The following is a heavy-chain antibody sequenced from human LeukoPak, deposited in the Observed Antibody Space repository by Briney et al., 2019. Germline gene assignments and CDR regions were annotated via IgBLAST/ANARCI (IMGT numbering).Heavy chain of an antibody. CDR3: ARESITMVREQRGAAIGYNPYYYYYYMDV. Sequence: GGSLRLSCAASGFTLSSYAMSWVRQAPGKGLEWVSSINNSGGSTYYADSVKGRFAISRDNPKNTLYLQMNSLRAEDTAVYYCARESITMVREQRGAAIGYNPYYYYYYMDVWGKGTTVTISS. D-gene: IGHD3-10*01. CDR2: INNSGGST. CDR1: GFTLSSYA. V-gene: IGHV3-23*01. J-gene: IGHJ6*03.